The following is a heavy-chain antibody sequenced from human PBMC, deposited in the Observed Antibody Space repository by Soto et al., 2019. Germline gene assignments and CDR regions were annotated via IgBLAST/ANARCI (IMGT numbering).Heavy chain of an antibody. J-gene: IGHJ4*02. V-gene: IGHV4-59*08. CDR2: IYYSGNT. D-gene: IGHD3-10*01. CDR3: ARYYGGYSDY. Sequence: SETLSLTCPFSGCPISSYSWSWIRQPPGKGLEWIGYIYYSGNTNYNPSLKSRVTISVDTSKNQFSLKLSSVAAADTAVYYCARYYGGYSDYWGQGTLVTVS. CDR1: GCPISSYS.